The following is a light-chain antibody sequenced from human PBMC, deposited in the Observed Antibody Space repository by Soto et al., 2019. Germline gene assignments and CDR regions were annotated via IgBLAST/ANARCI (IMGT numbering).Light chain of an antibody. CDR2: AAS. V-gene: IGKV1-9*01. J-gene: IGKJ3*01. CDR1: QGISSY. CDR3: QQLKS. Sequence: IQLTQSPSSLSASVGDRVTITCRASQGISSYVAWYQEKPGKAPKLLIYAASTLQSGGPSRFSGSGSGTDFTLTIRSLQTEDLAPYYCQQLKSFGPGTKVD.